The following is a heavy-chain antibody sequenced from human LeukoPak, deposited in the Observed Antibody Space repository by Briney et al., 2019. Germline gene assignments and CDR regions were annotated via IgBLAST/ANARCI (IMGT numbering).Heavy chain of an antibody. CDR3: AKDLGSGWYLDY. J-gene: IGHJ4*02. CDR2: ISYDGSNK. D-gene: IGHD6-19*01. V-gene: IGHV3-30*18. Sequence: PGGSLRLSCAASGFTFSSYGMHWVRQAPGKGLEWVAVISYDGSNKYYGDSVKGRFTISRDNSKNTLYLQMNSLRAEDTAVYYCAKDLGSGWYLDYWGQGTLVTVSS. CDR1: GFTFSSYG.